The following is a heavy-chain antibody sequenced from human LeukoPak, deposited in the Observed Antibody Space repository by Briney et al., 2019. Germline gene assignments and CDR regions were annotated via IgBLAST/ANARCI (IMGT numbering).Heavy chain of an antibody. J-gene: IGHJ4*02. CDR2: IYSGGST. CDR1: GFTVSSNY. D-gene: IGHD3-22*01. Sequence: GGSLRLSCTPSGFTVSSNYMSWVRQAPGRGLEWVSIIYSGGSTYYADSVKGRFTVSRDNSKNTLYLQMNSLRAEDTAVYYCARVDYYDSSGYYRWGQGTLVTVSS. CDR3: ARVDYYDSSGYYR. V-gene: IGHV3-53*01.